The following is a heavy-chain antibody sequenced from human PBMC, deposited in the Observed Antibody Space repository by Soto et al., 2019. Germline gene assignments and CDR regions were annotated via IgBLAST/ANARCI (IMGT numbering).Heavy chain of an antibody. D-gene: IGHD3-10*01. CDR2: FDPEDGET. Sequence: ASVKVSCKVSGYTLTELSMHWVRQAPGKGLEWMGGFDPEDGETIYAQKFQGRVTMTEDTSTDTAYMELSSLRSEDTAVYYCATALGWFGELSPSYYLDYWGQGTLVTVSS. V-gene: IGHV1-24*01. J-gene: IGHJ4*02. CDR1: GYTLTELS. CDR3: ATALGWFGELSPSYYLDY.